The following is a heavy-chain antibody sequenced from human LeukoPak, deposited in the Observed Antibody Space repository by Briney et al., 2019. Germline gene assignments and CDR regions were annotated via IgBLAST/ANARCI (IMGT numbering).Heavy chain of an antibody. J-gene: IGHJ4*02. CDR3: ARGRTAGDFDY. CDR2: ISAFNGIT. D-gene: IGHD1-26*01. CDR1: GYSFTSFG. V-gene: IGHV1-18*01. Sequence: ASVKVSCKTSGYSFTSFGISWVRQAPGQGLEWMGWISAFNGITNYAQKVQDRINVTTDTSSSTAYMELTSLTSDDTAVYYCARGRTAGDFDYWGQGTLVTVSS.